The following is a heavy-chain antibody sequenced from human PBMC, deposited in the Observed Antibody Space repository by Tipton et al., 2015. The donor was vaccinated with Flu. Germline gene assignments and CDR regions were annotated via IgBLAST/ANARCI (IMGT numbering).Heavy chain of an antibody. Sequence: GSLRLSCAASGFAVSSNYMSWVRQAPGKGLEWVSAISGSGGSTYYADSVKGRFTISRDNSKNTLYLQMNSLRAEDTAVYYCAKGRDIVATLNMDVWGKGTTVTVSS. V-gene: IGHV3-23*01. CDR3: AKGRDIVATLNMDV. D-gene: IGHD5-12*01. CDR2: ISGSGGST. CDR1: GFAVSSNY. J-gene: IGHJ6*03.